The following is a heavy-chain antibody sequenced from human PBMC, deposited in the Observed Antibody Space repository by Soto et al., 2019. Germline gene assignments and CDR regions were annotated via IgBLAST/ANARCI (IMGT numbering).Heavy chain of an antibody. CDR1: GFTFSNYG. CDR3: AKDRRVRDGLDV. J-gene: IGHJ6*02. D-gene: IGHD3-10*01. CDR2: ISYDGNYQ. V-gene: IGHV3-30*18. Sequence: QVQLVESGGGVVQPGGSLRLSCAASGFTFSNYGVHWVRQAPGSGLEWVALISYDGNYQYYADAVKGRFAISRDNSKDTIYLEMTSLRSEATAIYYCAKDRRVRDGLDVWGQGTTVTVSS.